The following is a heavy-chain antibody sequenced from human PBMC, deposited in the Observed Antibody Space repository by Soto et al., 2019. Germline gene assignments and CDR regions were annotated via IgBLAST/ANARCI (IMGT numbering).Heavy chain of an antibody. V-gene: IGHV3-74*01. D-gene: IGHD3-10*01. CDR2: INGDGSST. Sequence: GGSLRLSCGASGFAFSSYYMHWVRQAPGKGLVWVSRINGDGSSTNYADSVKGRFTISRDNSKNTLYLQMNSLRAEDTAVYYCAKSFGVRGVLYYYYYGMDVWGQGTTVTVSS. J-gene: IGHJ6*02. CDR3: AKSFGVRGVLYYYYYGMDV. CDR1: GFAFSSYY.